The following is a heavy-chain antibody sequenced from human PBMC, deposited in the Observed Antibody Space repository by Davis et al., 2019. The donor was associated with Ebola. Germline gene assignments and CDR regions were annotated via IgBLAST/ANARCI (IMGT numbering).Heavy chain of an antibody. CDR2: ISSDSDYI. J-gene: IGHJ4*02. Sequence: PGGSLRLSCAASGFTFSTYSMSWVRQAPGKGLEWVSSISSDSDYIYYADSVKGRFTISRDNSKDTLYLQMNSLRAEDTAVYYCARTTNLDYWGQGTLVTVSS. D-gene: IGHD1-26*01. V-gene: IGHV3-21*01. CDR3: ARTTNLDY. CDR1: GFTFSTYS.